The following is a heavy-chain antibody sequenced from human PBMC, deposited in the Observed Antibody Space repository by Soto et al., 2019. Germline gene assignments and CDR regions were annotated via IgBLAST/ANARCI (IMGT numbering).Heavy chain of an antibody. CDR1: GGSISSGGYS. D-gene: IGHD3-10*01. V-gene: IGHV4-30-2*01. J-gene: IGHJ5*02. CDR2: IYHSGNT. Sequence: SETLSLTCAVSGGSISSGGYSWSWIWQPPGKGLEWIGYIYHSGNTYYNPSLKSRVTISVDRSKNQFSLKLSSVTAADTAVYYCASLYYGSGSYYNWFDPWGQGTLVTVSS. CDR3: ASLYYGSGSYYNWFDP.